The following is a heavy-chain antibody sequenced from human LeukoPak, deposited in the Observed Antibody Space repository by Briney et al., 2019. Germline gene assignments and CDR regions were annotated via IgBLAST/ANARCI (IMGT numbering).Heavy chain of an antibody. Sequence: GGSLRPSCAASGFTVSSNYMSWVRQAPGKGLEWVSVIYSGGSTYYADSVKGRFTISRDNSKNTLYLQMNSLRAEDTAVYYCARDSEVGGAGNNWFDPWGQGTLVTVSS. D-gene: IGHD1-1*01. J-gene: IGHJ5*02. CDR2: IYSGGST. V-gene: IGHV3-53*05. CDR3: ARDSEVGGAGNNWFDP. CDR1: GFTVSSNY.